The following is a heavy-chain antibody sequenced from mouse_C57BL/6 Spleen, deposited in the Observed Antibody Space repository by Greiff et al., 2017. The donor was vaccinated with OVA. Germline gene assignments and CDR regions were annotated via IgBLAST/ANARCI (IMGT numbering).Heavy chain of an antibody. Sequence: QVQLKQPGAELVMPGASVKLSCKASGYTFTSYWMHWVKQRPGQGLEWIGEIDPSDSYTNYNQKFKGKSTLTVDKSSSTAYMQLSSLTSEDSAVYYCARGYGSSHGAMDYWGQGTSVTVSS. V-gene: IGHV1-69*01. D-gene: IGHD1-1*01. CDR3: ARGYGSSHGAMDY. CDR2: IDPSDSYT. CDR1: GYTFTSYW. J-gene: IGHJ4*01.